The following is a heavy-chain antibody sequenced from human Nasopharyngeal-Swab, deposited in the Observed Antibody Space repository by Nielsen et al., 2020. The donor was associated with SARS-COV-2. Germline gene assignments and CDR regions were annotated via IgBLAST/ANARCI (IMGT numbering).Heavy chain of an antibody. V-gene: IGHV1-69*13. CDR3: ARGYTAMVTGWFDP. Sequence: SVTVSCKASGGTFSSYAISGVRQAPGQGLEWMGGIIPIFGTANYAQKFQGRVTITADESTSTAYMELSSLRSEDTAVYYCARGYTAMVTGWFDPWGQGTLVTVSS. CDR1: GGTFSSYA. J-gene: IGHJ5*02. D-gene: IGHD5-18*01. CDR2: IIPIFGTA.